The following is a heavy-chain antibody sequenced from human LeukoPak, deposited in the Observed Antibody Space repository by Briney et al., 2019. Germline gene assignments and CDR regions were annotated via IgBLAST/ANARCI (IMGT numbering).Heavy chain of an antibody. CDR1: GGSINSGDYY. CDR3: ARGRSSSWYSPFAY. J-gene: IGHJ4*02. Sequence: PSETLSLTCTVSGGSINSGDYYWSWIRQPPGKGLEWIGDIYYSGSTNYNPSLKSRVTISIDTSKNQFSLKLSSVTAADTAVYFCARGRSSSWYSPFAYWGQGTLLTVSS. D-gene: IGHD6-13*01. V-gene: IGHV4-61*08. CDR2: IYYSGST.